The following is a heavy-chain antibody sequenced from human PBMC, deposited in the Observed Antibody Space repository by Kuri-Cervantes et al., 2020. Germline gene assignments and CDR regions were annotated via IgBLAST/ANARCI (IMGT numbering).Heavy chain of an antibody. D-gene: IGHD3-10*01. J-gene: IGHJ3*02. CDR1: GFTFSNYS. V-gene: IGHV3-48*01. CDR3: ARDRGYYGTTYDALDI. CDR2: ISSRSSTI. Sequence: GESLKISCAATGFTFSNYSMNWVRQAPGKGLEWVSYISSRSSTIYYADSVEGRFTISRDNGKNSLYLQMYSLGAEDTAVYYCARDRGYYGTTYDALDIWGQGTMVTVSS.